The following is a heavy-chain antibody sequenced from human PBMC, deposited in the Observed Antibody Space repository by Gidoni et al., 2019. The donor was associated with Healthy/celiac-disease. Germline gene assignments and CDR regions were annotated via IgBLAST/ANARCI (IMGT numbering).Heavy chain of an antibody. D-gene: IGHD2-15*01. CDR2: ISSSGSTI. V-gene: IGHV3-48*03. CDR1: GFTFSSYE. Sequence: EVQLVESGGGLVQPGGSLRPSCAASGFTFSSYEMNWVRQAPGKGLEWVSYISSSGSTIYYADSVKGRFTISRDNAKNSLYLQMNSLRAEDTAVYYCARWVWVVAAFDIWGQGTMVTVSS. J-gene: IGHJ3*02. CDR3: ARWVWVVAAFDI.